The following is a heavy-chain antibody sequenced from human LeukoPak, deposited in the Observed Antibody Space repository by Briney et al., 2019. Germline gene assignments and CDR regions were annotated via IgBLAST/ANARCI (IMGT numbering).Heavy chain of an antibody. CDR2: ISWHSASV. Sequence: GGSLRLSCEASGFTFDDYGMHWVRQAPGKGLEWVSTISWHSASVVYVDSVKGRFTISRDNAKKTLYLQMNSLRPDDTALYYCAKDYGYSSSWYDYWGQGTLVTVSS. CDR3: AKDYGYSSSWYDY. V-gene: IGHV3-9*01. J-gene: IGHJ4*02. CDR1: GFTFDDYG. D-gene: IGHD6-13*01.